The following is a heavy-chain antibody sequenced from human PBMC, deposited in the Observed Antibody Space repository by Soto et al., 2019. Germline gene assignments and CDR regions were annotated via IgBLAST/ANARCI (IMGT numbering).Heavy chain of an antibody. CDR3: ARNTAMVIGVRYFDWLWDYYGMDV. J-gene: IGHJ6*02. V-gene: IGHV3-23*01. CDR1: GFTFSSYA. D-gene: IGHD3-9*01. Sequence: EVQLLESGGGLVQPGGSLRLSCAASGFTFSSYAMSWVRQAPGKGLEWVSAISGSGGSTYYADSVKGRFTISRDNSKNTLYLQMNSLRAEDTAVYYCARNTAMVIGVRYFDWLWDYYGMDVWGQGTTVTVFS. CDR2: ISGSGGST.